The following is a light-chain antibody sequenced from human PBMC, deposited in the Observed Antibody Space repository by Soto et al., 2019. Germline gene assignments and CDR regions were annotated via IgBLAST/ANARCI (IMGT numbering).Light chain of an antibody. J-gene: IGKJ5*01. V-gene: IGKV3-11*01. CDR3: QQRSNWPPSIT. CDR2: DAS. Sequence: EIVLTQSPATLSLSPGERATLSCRASQSVSSYLAWYQQKPGQAPRLLIYDASNRATGIPARFSGSGSGTDFTLTISSLEPEEFAVYYCQQRSNWPPSITFGQGTRLEI. CDR1: QSVSSY.